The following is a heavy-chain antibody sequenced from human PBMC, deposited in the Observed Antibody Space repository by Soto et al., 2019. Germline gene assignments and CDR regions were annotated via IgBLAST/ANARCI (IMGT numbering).Heavy chain of an antibody. CDR3: ANHVDTAMVKVDY. J-gene: IGHJ4*02. CDR1: GGTFSSYT. D-gene: IGHD5-18*01. Sequence: SVKVSCKASGGTFSSYTISWVRQAPGQGLEWMGRIIPILGIANYAQKFQGRVTITADKSTSTAYMELSSLRSEDTAVYYCANHVDTAMVKVDYWGQGTLVTVSS. V-gene: IGHV1-69*02. CDR2: IIPILGIA.